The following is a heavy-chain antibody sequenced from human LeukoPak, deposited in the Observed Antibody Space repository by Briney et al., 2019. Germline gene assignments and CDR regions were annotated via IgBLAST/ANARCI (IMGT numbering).Heavy chain of an antibody. CDR2: IYYSGST. D-gene: IGHD1-26*01. CDR3: ARHRSGRELT. CDR1: GGSISGSSYY. Sequence: SETLSLTCTVSGGSISGSSYYWGWIRQPPGKGLEWIGSIYYSGSTYYNPSLKSRVTISVDTSKNQFSLKLSSVTAADTAVYYCARHRSGRELTWGQGTLVTVSS. V-gene: IGHV4-39*01. J-gene: IGHJ5*02.